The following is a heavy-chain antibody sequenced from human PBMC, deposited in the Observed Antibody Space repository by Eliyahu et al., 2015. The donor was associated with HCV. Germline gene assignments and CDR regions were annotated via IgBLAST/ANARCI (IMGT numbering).Heavy chain of an antibody. CDR2: IYRSGNS. D-gene: IGHD6-25*01. CDR1: GYSSSSGDY. J-gene: IGHJ4*02. Sequence: QVQLQESGPGLLRPSETLSLXXTVSGYSSSSGDYWGWIRQSPGKGLEXIGXIYRSGNSFFDPXLNSRVTISVDTSKNQFSLKLYAVTAADTAVYFCARYNNGYDYWGQGTLVTVSS. CDR3: ARYNNGYDY. V-gene: IGHV4-38-2*02.